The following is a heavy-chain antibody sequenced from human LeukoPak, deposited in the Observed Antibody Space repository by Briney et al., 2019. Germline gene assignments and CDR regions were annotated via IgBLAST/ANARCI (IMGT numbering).Heavy chain of an antibody. CDR1: EFTFITYD. CDR3: TRGYGSFDN. Sequence: PGGSLRLSCAASEFTFITYDMHWVRQAPGKGLEWVAIISYDGNEKYYADSVKGRFTISRDNSKNTLYLQMNGLIADDTAVYYCTRGYGSFDNWGQGTLVIVSS. J-gene: IGHJ4*02. CDR2: ISYDGNEK. V-gene: IGHV3-30*03. D-gene: IGHD3-10*01.